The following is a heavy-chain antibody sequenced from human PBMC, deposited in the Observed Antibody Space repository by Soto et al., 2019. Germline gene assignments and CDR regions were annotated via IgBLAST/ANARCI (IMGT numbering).Heavy chain of an antibody. CDR1: GYPFTSYY. V-gene: IGHV1-46*01. CDR3: AISKTKDYRIDY. CDR2: INPSGGST. D-gene: IGHD4-4*01. Sequence: SVKVSCKASGYPFTSYYMHWVRQAPGQGLEWMGIINPSGGSTSYAQKFQGRVTMTRDTSTSTVYMELSSLGSEDTAVYYCAISKTKDYRIDYWGQGTQVTVSS. J-gene: IGHJ4*02.